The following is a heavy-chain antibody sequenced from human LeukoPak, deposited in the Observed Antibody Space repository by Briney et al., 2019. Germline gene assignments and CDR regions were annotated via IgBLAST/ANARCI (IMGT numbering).Heavy chain of an antibody. D-gene: IGHD3-22*01. CDR1: GYSFPSYW. V-gene: IGHV5-10-1*01. CDR2: IAPSDSYT. J-gene: IGHJ5*02. Sequence: GESLKISCKVSGYSFPSYWITWVRQVPGKGLEWMGRIAPSDSYTNYNPSFEGHVTVSVEKSITTVYLQWSSLKASDTAMYYCVRQPPGVYDTTQNWFDPWGQGTLVTVSS. CDR3: VRQPPGVYDTTQNWFDP.